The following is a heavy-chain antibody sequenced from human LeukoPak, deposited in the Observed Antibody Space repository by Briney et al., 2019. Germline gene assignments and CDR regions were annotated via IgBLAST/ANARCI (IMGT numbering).Heavy chain of an antibody. CDR3: AEHSSAPHDALDI. CDR2: ISGSGGST. D-gene: IGHD6-25*01. J-gene: IGHJ3*02. Sequence: HSGGSLRLSCAASGFTFSSYAMSWVRQAPGKGLEWVSAISGSGGSTYYADSVKGRFTISRDNSKNTLYLQMNSLRAEDTAVYYCAEHSSAPHDALDIWGQGTMVTVSS. V-gene: IGHV3-23*01. CDR1: GFTFSSYA.